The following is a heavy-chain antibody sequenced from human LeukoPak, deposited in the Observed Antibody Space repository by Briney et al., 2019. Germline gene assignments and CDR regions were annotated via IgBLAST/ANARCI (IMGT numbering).Heavy chain of an antibody. CDR3: AKRNDYGGKSFDY. CDR2: ISYDGSDN. J-gene: IGHJ4*02. D-gene: IGHD4-23*01. CDR1: GFTFSSYG. Sequence: PGGSLRLFCVASGFTFSSYGMHWVRQAPGKGLEWVAIISYDGSDNHYADSVKGRFTISRDNSKKTVFLQMNSLRAEDTAVYYCAKRNDYGGKSFDYWGQGTLVTVSS. V-gene: IGHV3-30*18.